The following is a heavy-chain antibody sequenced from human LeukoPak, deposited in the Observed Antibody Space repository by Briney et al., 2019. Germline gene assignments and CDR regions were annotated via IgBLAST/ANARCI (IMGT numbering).Heavy chain of an antibody. CDR1: GFTFDDYA. Sequence: PGRSLRLSCAASGFTFDDYAMHWVRQAPGTGLEWVSGISWNSGSIGYADSVKGRFTISRDNAKNSLYLQMNSLRAEDTALYYCAKDARGGYVVWGQGTLVTVSS. CDR3: AKDARGGYVV. V-gene: IGHV3-9*01. J-gene: IGHJ4*02. D-gene: IGHD5-12*01. CDR2: ISWNSGSI.